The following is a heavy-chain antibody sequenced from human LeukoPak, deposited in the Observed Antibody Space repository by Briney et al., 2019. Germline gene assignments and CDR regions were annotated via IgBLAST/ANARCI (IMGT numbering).Heavy chain of an antibody. D-gene: IGHD2-2*01. Sequence: GGSLRLSCAASGFTFSGYSMNWVRQAPGKGLEWVSYISSSSSYIDYADSVKGRFTISRDNAKNSLYLQMNSLRVEDTAVYYCVRSWGVSAAYFDYWGQGTLVPVSS. CDR1: GFTFSGYS. CDR2: ISSSSSYI. V-gene: IGHV3-21*01. CDR3: VRSWGVSAAYFDY. J-gene: IGHJ4*02.